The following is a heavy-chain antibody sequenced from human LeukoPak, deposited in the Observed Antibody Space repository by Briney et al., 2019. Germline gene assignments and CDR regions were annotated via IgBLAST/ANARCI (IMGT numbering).Heavy chain of an antibody. CDR3: ARDSGYDADAFDI. J-gene: IGHJ3*02. D-gene: IGHD5-12*01. CDR1: GGSISSYY. CDR2: IYYSGST. V-gene: IGHV4-59*01. Sequence: SETLSPTCTVSGGSISSYYWSWIRQPPGKGLEWIGYIYYSGSTNYNPSLKSRVTISVDTSKNQFSLKLSSVTAADTAVYYCARDSGYDADAFDIWGQGTMVTVSS.